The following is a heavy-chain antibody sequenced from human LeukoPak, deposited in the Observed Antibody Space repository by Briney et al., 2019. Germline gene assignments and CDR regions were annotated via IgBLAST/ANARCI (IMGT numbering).Heavy chain of an antibody. J-gene: IGHJ4*02. CDR1: GFTFSSYS. Sequence: GGSLRLSCAASGFTFSSYSMNWVRQAPGKGLEWVSSISSSSSYMYYADSVKGRFSISRDNAKNSLYLQMNSLRAEDTAVYYCARGNGYDSSGSLGHFDYWGQGTLVTVSS. CDR3: ARGNGYDSSGSLGHFDY. V-gene: IGHV3-21*01. CDR2: ISSSSSYM. D-gene: IGHD3-22*01.